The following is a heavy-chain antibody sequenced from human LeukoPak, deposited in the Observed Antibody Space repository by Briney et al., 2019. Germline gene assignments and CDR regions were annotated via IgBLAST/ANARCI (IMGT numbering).Heavy chain of an antibody. CDR1: GFTVSSNY. CDR3: ARGIQGYDSSGYYLNY. CDR2: IYSGGST. J-gene: IGHJ4*02. Sequence: GGSLRLSCAASGFTVSSNYMSWVRQAPGKGLEWVSVIYSGGSTYYADSVKGRFTISRDNSKNTLYLQMNSLRAEDTAVYYCARGIQGYDSSGYYLNYWGQGTLVTVSS. D-gene: IGHD3-22*01. V-gene: IGHV3-66*01.